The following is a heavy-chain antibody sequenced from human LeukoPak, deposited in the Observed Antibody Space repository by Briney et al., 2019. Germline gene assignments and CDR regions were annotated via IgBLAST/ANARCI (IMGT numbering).Heavy chain of an antibody. D-gene: IGHD6-19*01. CDR2: IYYSGTT. V-gene: IGHV4-39*01. CDR1: GGSISSSSYY. CDR3: ARHSTSRGLDY. Sequence: PSETLSLTCTVSGGSISSSSYYWGWIRQPPGKGLEWIGSIYYSGTTYYKPSLKSRVTISIDTSKNQFSLKLTSLTAADTAVYYCARHSTSRGLDYWGQGTLVTVSS. J-gene: IGHJ4*02.